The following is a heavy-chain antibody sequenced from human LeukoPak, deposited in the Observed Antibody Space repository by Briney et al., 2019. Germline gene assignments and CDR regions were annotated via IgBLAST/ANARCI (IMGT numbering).Heavy chain of an antibody. V-gene: IGHV4-34*01. Sequence: SETLSLTCAVYGGSLSGYYWSWIRQPPGKGLEWIGEINHSGSTNYNPSLKSRVTISVDTSKNQFSLKLSSVTAADTAVYYCAREPITAMANDAFDIWGQGTMVAVSS. J-gene: IGHJ3*02. CDR2: INHSGST. CDR1: GGSLSGYY. CDR3: AREPITAMANDAFDI. D-gene: IGHD5-18*01.